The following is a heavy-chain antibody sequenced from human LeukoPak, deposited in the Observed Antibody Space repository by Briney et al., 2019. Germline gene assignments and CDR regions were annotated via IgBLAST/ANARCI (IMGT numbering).Heavy chain of an antibody. CDR3: ARGLRGEGGYYDY. CDR2: GSDIGGT. CDR1: GGSLNGHY. D-gene: IGHD3-22*01. V-gene: IGHV4-34*01. Sequence: SETLSLTCAVYGGSLNGHYWSWIRQSPGKGLEWIGEGSDIGGTKFNPSLKSRVSISADTSKNQFSLKLTSMTAADTAVYYCARGLRGEGGYYDYWGQGTLVTVSS. J-gene: IGHJ4*02.